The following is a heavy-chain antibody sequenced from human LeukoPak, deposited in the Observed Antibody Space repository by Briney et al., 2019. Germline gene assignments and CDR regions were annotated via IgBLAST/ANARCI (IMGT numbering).Heavy chain of an antibody. CDR1: GGTFSSYS. D-gene: IGHD2-2*01. Sequence: ASVKVSCKASGGTFSSYSISWVRQAPGQGPEWLGRITPNLAITDYAQKFRGRVTLTADKSTSTVHMELGSLTSEDTAAYYCARDSALRCSSTSCYFDYWGQGTLVTVSS. V-gene: IGHV1-69*04. J-gene: IGHJ4*02. CDR3: ARDSALRCSSTSCYFDY. CDR2: ITPNLAIT.